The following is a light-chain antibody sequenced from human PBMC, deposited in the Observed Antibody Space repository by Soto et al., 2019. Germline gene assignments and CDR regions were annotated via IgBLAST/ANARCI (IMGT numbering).Light chain of an antibody. V-gene: IGKV4-1*01. CDR1: QSVLYSSNNKNY. Sequence: DIVMTQSPDSLAVSLGERATIKCKSSQSVLYSSNNKNYLGWYQQKPGQPPKLLIYWASTRKSGVPDRFSGGGSGTDFTCTIRSLMAEDVAVDSCPQYADTPRTVGQGTTADI. CDR3: PQYADTPRT. J-gene: IGKJ1*01. CDR2: WAS.